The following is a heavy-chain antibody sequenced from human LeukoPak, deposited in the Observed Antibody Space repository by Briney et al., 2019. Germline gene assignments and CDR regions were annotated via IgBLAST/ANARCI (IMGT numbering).Heavy chain of an antibody. V-gene: IGHV4-59*08. CDR2: IYYSGST. CDR1: GGSISSYY. CDR3: ARWVWDYDILTGYSPGFDY. J-gene: IGHJ4*02. Sequence: SETLSLTCTVSGGSISSYYWSWIRQPPGKGLEWIGYIYYSGSTNYNPSLKSRVTISVDTSKNQFSLKLSSVTAADTAVYYCARWVWDYDILTGYSPGFDYWGQGTLVTVSS. D-gene: IGHD3-9*01.